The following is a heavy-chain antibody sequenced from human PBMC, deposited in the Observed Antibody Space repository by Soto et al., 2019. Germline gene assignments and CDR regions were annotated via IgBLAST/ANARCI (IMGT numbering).Heavy chain of an antibody. Sequence: QVQLVESGGGVVQPGRSLRLSCAASGFTFSSYAMHWVRQAPGKGLEWVAVISYDGSNKYYADSVKGRFTISRDNSNNTLYLQMNSLRAEDTAVYYCARDLSGYDSAFDYWGQGTLVTVSA. CDR2: ISYDGSNK. J-gene: IGHJ4*02. D-gene: IGHD5-12*01. V-gene: IGHV3-30-3*01. CDR3: ARDLSGYDSAFDY. CDR1: GFTFSSYA.